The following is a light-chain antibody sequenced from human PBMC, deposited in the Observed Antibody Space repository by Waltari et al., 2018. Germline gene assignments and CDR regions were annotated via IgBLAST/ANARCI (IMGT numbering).Light chain of an antibody. J-gene: IGKJ2*01. V-gene: IGKV3-20*01. Sequence: EIVLTQSPDTLSLSPGERATLSCRASQSVSSNYLAWYQQRPGQAPRLLIHGSSSRATGIPDFTLTISRLEPEDFAVYYCQQYGRSWNTFGQGTKLEIK. CDR1: QSVSSNY. CDR3: QQYGRSWNT. CDR2: GSS.